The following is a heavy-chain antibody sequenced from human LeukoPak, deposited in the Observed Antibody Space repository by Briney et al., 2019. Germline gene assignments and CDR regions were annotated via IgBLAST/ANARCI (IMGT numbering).Heavy chain of an antibody. CDR2: ISAYSGGT. J-gene: IGHJ4*02. D-gene: IGHD6-19*01. CDR3: ASSFSGNASFDY. CDR1: GYTFTSYG. V-gene: IGHV1-2*04. Sequence: EASVKVSCKASGYTFTSYGISWVRQAPGQGLEWMGWISAYSGGTNYAQKFQGWVTMTRDTSISTAYMELSRLRSDDTAVYYCASSFSGNASFDYWGQGTLVTVSS.